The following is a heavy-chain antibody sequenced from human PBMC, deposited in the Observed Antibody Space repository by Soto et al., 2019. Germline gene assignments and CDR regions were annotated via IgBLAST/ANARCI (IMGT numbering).Heavy chain of an antibody. Sequence: QVQLVQSGAEVKKPGASVRVSCKASGYTFTDYNIHWVRQAPGQRPEWMGYIAPGSGYTEYSQPFKDSVTFIRDTSADTDYMDLTSLTSEDTAVYYCARRLDTWGQGTTVTVSS. CDR2: IAPGSGYT. V-gene: IGHV1-3*01. CDR3: ARRLDT. J-gene: IGHJ6*02. CDR1: GYTFTDYN.